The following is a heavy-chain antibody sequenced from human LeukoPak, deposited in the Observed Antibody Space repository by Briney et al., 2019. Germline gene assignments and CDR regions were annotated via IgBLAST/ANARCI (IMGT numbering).Heavy chain of an antibody. CDR2: INPNSGGT. Sequence: ASVKVSCKASVYTFTSYDINWVRQATGQGLEWMGWINPNSGGTNYAQKFQGRVTMTRDTSITTAYMDLSSLRSDDTALYYCARVSKGYCGGYCYSDYWGQGTLVTVSS. D-gene: IGHD2-21*02. CDR3: ARVSKGYCGGYCYSDY. J-gene: IGHJ4*02. CDR1: VYTFTSYD. V-gene: IGHV1-2*02.